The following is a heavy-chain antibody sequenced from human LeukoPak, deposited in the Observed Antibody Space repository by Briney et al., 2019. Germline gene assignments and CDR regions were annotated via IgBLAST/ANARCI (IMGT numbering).Heavy chain of an antibody. D-gene: IGHD3-10*01. J-gene: IGHJ4*02. CDR2: IYHSGST. CDR1: SGSFSGYY. CDR3: ARGFATIVRGVVLDF. Sequence: SSETLSLTCAVYSGSFSGYYWSWIRQPPGKGLEWIGEIYHSGSTNYNPSLKSRVTISVDTSKNQCSLNLSSVTAADTAVYYCARGFATIVRGVVLDFWGQGTLVTVSS. V-gene: IGHV4-34*01.